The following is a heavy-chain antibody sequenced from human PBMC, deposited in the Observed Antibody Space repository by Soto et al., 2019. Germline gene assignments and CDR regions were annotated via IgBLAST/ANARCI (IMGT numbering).Heavy chain of an antibody. J-gene: IGHJ6*02. CDR2: ISWNSGSI. V-gene: IGHV3-9*01. Sequence: EVQLVESGGGLVQPGRSLRLSCTASGFTFDDYAMHWVRQAPGKGLEWVSGISWNSGSIGYADSVKGRFTISRDNAKNSLYLQMNSLRAEDTAMYYCARYGSGSILKANYYYGMDVWGQGTTVTVSS. D-gene: IGHD3-10*01. CDR3: ARYGSGSILKANYYYGMDV. CDR1: GFTFDDYA.